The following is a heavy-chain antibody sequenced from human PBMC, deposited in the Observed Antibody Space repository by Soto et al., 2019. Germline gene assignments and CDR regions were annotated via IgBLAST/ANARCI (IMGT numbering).Heavy chain of an antibody. Sequence: SETLSLTXAVSGYSISSGYYWGWIRQPPGKGLEWIGSIYHSGSTYYNPSLKSRVTISVDTSKNQFSLKLSSVTAADTAVYYCARRPGGPYCSGGSCYFDYWGQGTLVTVSS. CDR2: IYHSGST. V-gene: IGHV4-38-2*01. CDR1: GYSISSGYY. J-gene: IGHJ4*02. D-gene: IGHD2-15*01. CDR3: ARRPGGPYCSGGSCYFDY.